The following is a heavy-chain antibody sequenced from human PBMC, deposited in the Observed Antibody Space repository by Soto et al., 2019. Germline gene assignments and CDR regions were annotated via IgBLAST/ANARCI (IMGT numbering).Heavy chain of an antibody. J-gene: IGHJ6*02. CDR3: ARGVDTHMVHDYYYYVMDV. Sequence: SETLSLTCAVYGGSFSGYYWSLIRQPPRKGLEWIGDINHSGSTNYNPSLKSRVTISVDTSKNQFSLKLSSVTAADTAVYYCARGVDTHMVHDYYYYVMDVWGQGTTVTLS. CDR2: INHSGST. V-gene: IGHV4-34*01. D-gene: IGHD5-18*01. CDR1: GGSFSGYY.